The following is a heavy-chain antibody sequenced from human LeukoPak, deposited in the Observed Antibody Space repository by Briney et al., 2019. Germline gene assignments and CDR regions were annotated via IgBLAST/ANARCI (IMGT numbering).Heavy chain of an antibody. CDR1: GGTFSSYA. V-gene: IGHV1-69*13. CDR2: IIPIFGTA. CDR3: ARGYGYCSGGSCYPPNY. Sequence: GASVKVSCKASGGTFSSYAISWVRQAPGQGLEWMGGIIPIFGTANYAQKFQGRVTITADESTSTAYMELSSLRSEDTAVYYCARGYGYCSGGSCYPPNYWGQGTLVTVSS. J-gene: IGHJ4*02. D-gene: IGHD2-15*01.